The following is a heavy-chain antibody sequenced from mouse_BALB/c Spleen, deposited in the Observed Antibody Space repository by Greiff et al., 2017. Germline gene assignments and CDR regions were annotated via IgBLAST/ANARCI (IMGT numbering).Heavy chain of an antibody. CDR1: GFTFSSFG. Sequence: EVKLMESGGGLVQPGGSRKLSCAASGFTFSSFGMHWVRQAPEKGLEWVAYISSGSSTIYYADTVKGRFTISRDNPKNTLFLQMTSLRSEDTAMYYCARTAWFAYWGQGTLVTVSA. CDR3: ARTAWFAY. V-gene: IGHV5-17*02. CDR2: ISSGSSTI. J-gene: IGHJ3*01.